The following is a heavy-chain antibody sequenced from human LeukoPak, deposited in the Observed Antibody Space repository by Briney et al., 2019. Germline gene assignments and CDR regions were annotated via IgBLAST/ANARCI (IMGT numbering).Heavy chain of an antibody. CDR3: ARGGPPKTWIQLWGWFDP. Sequence: ASVKVSCKASGYTFTSYYMHWVRQAPGQGLEWMGWINPDSGGTNYAEKFQGRVTMTRDTSISTAYKELSRLRSDNTAVYYCARGGPPKTWIQLWGWFDPWGQGTLVTVSS. D-gene: IGHD5-18*01. CDR2: INPDSGGT. V-gene: IGHV1-2*02. J-gene: IGHJ5*02. CDR1: GYTFTSYY.